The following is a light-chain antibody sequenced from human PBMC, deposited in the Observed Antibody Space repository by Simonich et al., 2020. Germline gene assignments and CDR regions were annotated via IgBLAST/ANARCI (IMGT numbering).Light chain of an antibody. CDR3: QQYYSTLT. V-gene: IGKV4-1*01. CDR2: WAS. CDR1: QSVLYSSNNKNY. J-gene: IGKJ4*01. Sequence: DIVMTQSPDSLAVSLGERANINCKSSQSVLYSSNNKNYLAWYQQKPGQPPKLLIYWASTRESGVPERFSGSGSGTDFTLTISSLQAEDVAVYYCQQYYSTLTFGGGTKVEIK.